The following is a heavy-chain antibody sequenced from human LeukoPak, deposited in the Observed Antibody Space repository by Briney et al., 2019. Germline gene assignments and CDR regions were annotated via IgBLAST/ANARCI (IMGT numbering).Heavy chain of an antibody. D-gene: IGHD3-16*02. CDR1: GFTFSSYE. V-gene: IGHV3-48*03. J-gene: IGHJ4*02. CDR3: ARGKAFGGVIVGFDY. Sequence: AGGSLRLSCAASGFTFSSYEMNWVRQAPGKGLGWVSYISTSGSTIYYADSVKGRFTISRDNANNSLYLQMNSLRAEDTAVYYCARGKAFGGVIVGFDYWGQGTLVTVCS. CDR2: ISTSGSTI.